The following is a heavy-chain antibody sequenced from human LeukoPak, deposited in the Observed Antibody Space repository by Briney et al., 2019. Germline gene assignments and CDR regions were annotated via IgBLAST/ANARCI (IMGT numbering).Heavy chain of an antibody. V-gene: IGHV1-18*01. CDR2: INPYNGDT. D-gene: IGHD3-22*01. Sequence: ASVKVSCKASGYTFSSRGISWVRQAPGQGPEWMGWINPYNGDTKSSQKVQGRVTMTTDTSSSTAYMELRSLRSDDTAVYYCARGVAYYYDSSGYYRDAFDIWGQGTMVTVSS. CDR1: GYTFSSRG. CDR3: ARGVAYYYDSSGYYRDAFDI. J-gene: IGHJ3*02.